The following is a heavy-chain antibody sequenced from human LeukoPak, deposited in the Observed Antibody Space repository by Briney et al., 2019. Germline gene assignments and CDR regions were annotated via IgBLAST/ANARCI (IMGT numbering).Heavy chain of an antibody. CDR1: GYTFTSYY. V-gene: IGHV1-46*01. CDR3: ARERRYYDSSGYYWPGYYYYGMDV. D-gene: IGHD3-22*01. J-gene: IGHJ6*02. Sequence: ASVKVSCKASGYTFTSYYMHWVRQAPGQGLEWMGIINPSGGITSYAQKFQGRVTMTRDTSTSTVYMELSSLRSEDTAVYYCARERRYYDSSGYYWPGYYYYGMDVWGQGTTVTVSS. CDR2: INPSGGIT.